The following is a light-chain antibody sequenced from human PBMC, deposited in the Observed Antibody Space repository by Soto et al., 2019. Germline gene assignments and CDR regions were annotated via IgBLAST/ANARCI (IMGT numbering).Light chain of an antibody. CDR3: QQYETFSGT. CDR1: QSVSGW. J-gene: IGKJ1*01. V-gene: IGKV1-5*01. Sequence: DIQMTQSPSTLSSSGGDTFTVTCRASQSVSGWLARYQQKPGEAPKLLIYDASALPRGVPSRFSGSGSGTKFTLTIASLQPDDFATYYCQQYETFSGTFGPGTKVDIK. CDR2: DAS.